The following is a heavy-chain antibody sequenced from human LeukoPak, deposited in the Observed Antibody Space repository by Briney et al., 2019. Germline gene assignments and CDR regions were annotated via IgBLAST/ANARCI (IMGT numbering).Heavy chain of an antibody. J-gene: IGHJ6*02. D-gene: IGHD3-10*01. CDR2: IYHSGST. CDR3: ARLPYGSGSYYGPSSYYYYYGMDV. V-gene: IGHV4-30-2*01. CDR1: GGSISSGGYY. Sequence: PSQTLSLTCTVSGGSISSGGYYWSWIRQPPGKGLEWIGYIYHSGSTYYNPSLKSRVTISVDRSKNQFSLKLSSVTAADTAVYYCARLPYGSGSYYGPSSYYYYYGMDVWGQGTLVTVSS.